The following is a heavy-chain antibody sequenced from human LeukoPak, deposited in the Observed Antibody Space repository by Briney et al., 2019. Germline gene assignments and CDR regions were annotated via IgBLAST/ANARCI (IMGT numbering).Heavy chain of an antibody. CDR2: INHSGST. D-gene: IGHD3-22*01. J-gene: IGHJ3*02. CDR1: GGSFSGYY. Sequence: SETLSLTCAVYGGSFSGYYWSWIRRPPGKGLEWIGEINHSGSTNYNPSLKSRVTISVDTSKNQFSLKLSSVTAADTAVYYCARGLTSLRRSRAYYDSRPDAFDIWGQGTMVAVSS. CDR3: ARGLTSLRRSRAYYDSRPDAFDI. V-gene: IGHV4-34*01.